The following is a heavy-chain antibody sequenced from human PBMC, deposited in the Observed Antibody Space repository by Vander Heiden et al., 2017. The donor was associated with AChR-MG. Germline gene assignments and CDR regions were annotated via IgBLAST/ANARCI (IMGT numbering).Heavy chain of an antibody. V-gene: IGHV3-30-3*01. J-gene: IGHJ5*02. Sequence: QVQLVESGGGVVQPGRSLRLSCAASGFTFSSYAMHWVRQAPGKGLEWVAVISYDGSNKYYADSVKGRFTISRDNSKNTLYLQMNSLRAEDTAVYYCASEGRGWHWFDPWGQGTLVTVSS. D-gene: IGHD1-26*01. CDR1: GFTFSSYA. CDR3: ASEGRGWHWFDP. CDR2: ISYDGSNK.